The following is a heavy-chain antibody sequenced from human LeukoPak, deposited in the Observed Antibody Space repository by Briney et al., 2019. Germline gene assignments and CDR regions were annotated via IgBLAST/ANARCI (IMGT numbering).Heavy chain of an antibody. V-gene: IGHV1-8*03. D-gene: IGHD5-18*01. CDR3: ARALDTPTNDY. J-gene: IGHJ4*02. Sequence: GASVKVSCKASGYTFTSYDINLVRQATGQGLEWMGWMNPNSGNTGYAQKFQGRVTITRNTSISTAYMELSSLRSEDTAVYYCARALDTPTNDYGGQGTLVTVSS. CDR1: GYTFTSYD. CDR2: MNPNSGNT.